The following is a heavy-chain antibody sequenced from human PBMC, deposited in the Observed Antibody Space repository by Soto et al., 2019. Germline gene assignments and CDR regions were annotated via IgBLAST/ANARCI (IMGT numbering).Heavy chain of an antibody. J-gene: IGHJ4*02. CDR2: IYYSGST. D-gene: IGHD5-12*01. V-gene: IGHV4-59*01. CDR3: ARDEYSRYDFGY. CDR1: GGSISSYY. Sequence: PSETLSLTCTVSGGSISSYYWSGIRQPPGKGLEWIGYIYYSGSTNYNPSLKSRVTISVDTSKNQFSLKLSSVTAADTAVYYCARDEYSRYDFGYWGQGTLVTGSS.